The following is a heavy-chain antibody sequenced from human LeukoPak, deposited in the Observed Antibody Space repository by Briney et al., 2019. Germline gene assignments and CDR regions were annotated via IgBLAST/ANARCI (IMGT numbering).Heavy chain of an antibody. J-gene: IGHJ3*02. D-gene: IGHD3-22*01. Sequence: SETLSLTCTVSGGSITNTNYYWAWIRQPPGEGLEWIGSVYHSGITYYTPSLESRVSISVDTSKNQFSLKVTSVTAADTAVYYCARDPYYYDSSGSYSAFDIWGQGTMVTVSS. V-gene: IGHV4-39*07. CDR3: ARDPYYYDSSGSYSAFDI. CDR1: GGSITNTNYY. CDR2: VYHSGIT.